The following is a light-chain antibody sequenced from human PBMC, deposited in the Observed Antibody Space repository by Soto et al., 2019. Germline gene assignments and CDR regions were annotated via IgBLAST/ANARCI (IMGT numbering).Light chain of an antibody. CDR1: QSVSSSD. V-gene: IGKV3-20*01. Sequence: EIVLTQSPGTLSLSPGDRATLSCRASQSVSSSDFAWYQQRAAQAPRLLIYGASSRATGIPDRFSRSGSGTDFTLTISRLEPEDFAVYYCQQYGSSPLYTFGPGTKLEI. J-gene: IGKJ2*01. CDR2: GAS. CDR3: QQYGSSPLYT.